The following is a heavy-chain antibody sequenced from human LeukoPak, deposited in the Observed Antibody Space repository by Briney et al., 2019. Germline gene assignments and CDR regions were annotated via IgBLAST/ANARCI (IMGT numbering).Heavy chain of an antibody. V-gene: IGHV4-39*07. Sequence: SGTLSLTCTVSGGSISSSSYYWGWIRQPPGKGLEWIGSIYYSGSTYYNPSLKSRVTISVDTSKNQFSLKLSSVTAADTAVYYCARDDYCSSTSCSFDYWGQGTLVTVSS. CDR3: ARDDYCSSTSCSFDY. CDR2: IYYSGST. D-gene: IGHD2-2*01. J-gene: IGHJ4*02. CDR1: GGSISSSSYY.